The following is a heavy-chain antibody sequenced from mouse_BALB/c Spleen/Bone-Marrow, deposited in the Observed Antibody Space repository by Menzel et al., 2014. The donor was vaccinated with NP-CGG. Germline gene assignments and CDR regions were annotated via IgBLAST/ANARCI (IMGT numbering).Heavy chain of an antibody. V-gene: IGHV1-67*01. CDR2: ISTYSGNT. Sequence: QVQLQQPGPELVRPGVSVKLSCKGSGYTFTAYAMHWVKQSHAKSLEWIGLISTYSGNTHYNQNFKGKATMTVDKSSSTAYMELARLTSEDSAIYYCARIFYGSSYFDYWGQGTTLTVSS. CDR3: ARIFYGSSYFDY. J-gene: IGHJ2*01. D-gene: IGHD1-1*01. CDR1: GYTFTAYA.